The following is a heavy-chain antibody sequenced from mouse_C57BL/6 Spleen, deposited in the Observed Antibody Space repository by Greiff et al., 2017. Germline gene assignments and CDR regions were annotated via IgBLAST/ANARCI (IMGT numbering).Heavy chain of an antibody. D-gene: IGHD2-1*01. J-gene: IGHJ4*01. CDR2: IHPNSGST. CDR3: ARSHYGNYGDAMDY. V-gene: IGHV1-64*01. Sequence: QVQLQQPGAELVKPGASVKLSCKASGYTFTSYWMHWVKQRPGQGLEWIGMIHPNSGSTNYNEKFKSKATLTVDKSSSTAYMQLSSLTSEDSAVYYCARSHYGNYGDAMDYWGQGTSVTVSS. CDR1: GYTFTSYW.